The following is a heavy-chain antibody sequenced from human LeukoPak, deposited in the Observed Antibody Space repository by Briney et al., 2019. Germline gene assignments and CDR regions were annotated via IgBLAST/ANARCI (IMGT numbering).Heavy chain of an antibody. J-gene: IGHJ6*02. CDR3: AREKWELLGREDYYYGMDV. D-gene: IGHD1-26*01. CDR1: GYTFTGYY. V-gene: IGHV1-2*02. CDR2: INPNSGGT. Sequence: ASVKVSCKASGYTFTGYYMHWVRQAPGKGLEWMGWINPNSGGTNYAQKFQGRVTMTRDTSISTAYMELSRLRSDDTAVYYCAREKWELLGREDYYYGMDVWGQGTTVTVSS.